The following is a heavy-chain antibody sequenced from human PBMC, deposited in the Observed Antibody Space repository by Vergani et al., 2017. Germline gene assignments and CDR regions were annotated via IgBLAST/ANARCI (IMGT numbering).Heavy chain of an antibody. CDR1: SYTFTNFG. CDR3: ARVGTSSNRDYFDY. Sequence: QVQLVQSGAEVKKPGASVKVSCKASSYTFTNFGISWLRQVPGQGLEWMGWISAYNGDTNYAQIVQGRVTMTRDTSISTAYMELSNLRSDDTAVYYCARVGTSSNRDYFDYWGQGTLVTVSS. J-gene: IGHJ4*02. D-gene: IGHD2-2*01. V-gene: IGHV1-18*01. CDR2: ISAYNGDT.